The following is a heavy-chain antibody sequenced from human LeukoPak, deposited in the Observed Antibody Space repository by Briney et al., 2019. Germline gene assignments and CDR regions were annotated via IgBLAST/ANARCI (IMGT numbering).Heavy chain of an antibody. Sequence: GGSLRLSCAASGFSFSNYGMNWVRQAPGKGLEWVSPISSSSSYIYYADSVKGRFTISRDNAKNSLYLQMNSLRAEDTAVYYCARCRNGYRNDVFDIWGQGTMVTVSS. V-gene: IGHV3-21*01. J-gene: IGHJ3*02. D-gene: IGHD5-24*01. CDR2: ISSSSSYI. CDR3: ARCRNGYRNDVFDI. CDR1: GFSFSNYG.